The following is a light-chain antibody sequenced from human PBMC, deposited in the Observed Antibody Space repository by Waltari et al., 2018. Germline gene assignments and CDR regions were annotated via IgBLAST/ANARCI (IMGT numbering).Light chain of an antibody. CDR2: SGS. Sequence: DIVMTQSPLSLPVTPGEPASISCRSSQSLLHSNGYNYLDWYLQKPGQSPQLLIYSGSNRASGVPDRFSGSGSGTDFTLKISRVEAEDVGIYYCKQGLRTPWTFGQGTKVEIK. V-gene: IGKV2-28*01. J-gene: IGKJ1*01. CDR1: QSLLHSNGYNY. CDR3: KQGLRTPWT.